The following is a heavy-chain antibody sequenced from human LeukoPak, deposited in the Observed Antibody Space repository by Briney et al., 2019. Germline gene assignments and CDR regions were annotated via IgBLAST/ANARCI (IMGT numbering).Heavy chain of an antibody. CDR2: IIPILGIA. CDR1: GGTFSSYT. Sequence: ASVKVSCKASGGTFSSYTISWVQQAPGQGLEWMGRIIPILGIANYAQKFQGRVTITADKSTSTAYMELSSLRSEDTAVYYCASWSPGHFDYWGQGTLVTVSS. V-gene: IGHV1-69*02. D-gene: IGHD1-14*01. J-gene: IGHJ4*02. CDR3: ASWSPGHFDY.